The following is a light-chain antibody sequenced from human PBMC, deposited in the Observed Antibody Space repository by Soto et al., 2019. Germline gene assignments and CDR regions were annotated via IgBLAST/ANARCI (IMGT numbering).Light chain of an antibody. Sequence: EIVMTQSPATLSGSPGERATLPCRASQSVSSNLAWYQQKPGQAPRLLIYGASTKATDTPARFSGSGSGTDFTLTISRLEPEDFAVYYCQQFSSYPLTFGGGTKVDIK. V-gene: IGKV3-15*01. J-gene: IGKJ4*01. CDR2: GAS. CDR1: QSVSSN. CDR3: QQFSSYPLT.